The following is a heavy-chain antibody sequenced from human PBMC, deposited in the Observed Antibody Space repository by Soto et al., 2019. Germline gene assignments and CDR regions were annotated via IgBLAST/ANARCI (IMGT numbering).Heavy chain of an antibody. CDR1: GFTFSSYW. J-gene: IGHJ4*02. D-gene: IGHD6-13*01. CDR3: AKGLSSAAGTFDY. Sequence: PGGSLRLSCAASGFTFSSYWMSWVRQAPGKGLEWVANIQQDGSQKWYVDSVKGRFTISRDNAKNSLYLQMDSLRAEDTAVYYCAKGLSSAAGTFDYWGQGTLVTVSS. CDR2: IQQDGSQK. V-gene: IGHV3-7*02.